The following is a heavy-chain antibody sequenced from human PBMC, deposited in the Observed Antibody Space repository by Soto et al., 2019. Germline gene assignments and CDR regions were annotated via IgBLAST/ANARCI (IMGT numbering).Heavy chain of an antibody. CDR3: AKDGHCSGGSCYARRGYYFDY. CDR2: ISGSGGST. J-gene: IGHJ4*02. V-gene: IGHV3-23*01. D-gene: IGHD2-15*01. CDR1: GFSFSSYA. Sequence: PGGSLRLSCAASGFSFSSYAMSWVRQAPGKGLEWVSAISGSGGSTYYADSVKGRFTISRDNSKNTLYLQMNSLRAEDTAVYYCAKDGHCSGGSCYARRGYYFDYWGQGTLVTVSS.